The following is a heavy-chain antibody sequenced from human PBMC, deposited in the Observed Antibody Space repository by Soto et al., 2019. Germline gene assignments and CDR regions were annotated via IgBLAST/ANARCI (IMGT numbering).Heavy chain of an antibody. CDR2: IVVGSGNT. V-gene: IGHV1-58*01. CDR1: GFTFTSSA. D-gene: IGHD5-18*01. CDR3: AAESRLPLVFDI. Sequence: ASVKVSCKASGFTFTSSAVQWVRQARGQRLEWIGWIVVGSGNTNYAQKFQERVTITRDMSTSTAYMELSSLRSEDTAVYYCAAESRLPLVFDIWGQGTMVTVSS. J-gene: IGHJ3*02.